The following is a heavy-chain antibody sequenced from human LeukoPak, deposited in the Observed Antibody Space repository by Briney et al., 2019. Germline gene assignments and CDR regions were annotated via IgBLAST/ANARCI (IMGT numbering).Heavy chain of an antibody. CDR2: IRYDGSNE. Sequence: PGGSLRLSCAASGFTFNNYDMHWVRQGPGMGLEWVAFIRYDGSNECYADSVKGRFTISRDNSKNTLYLQMNSLRAEDTAVYYCVGDFDYWRQGTLVTVSS. D-gene: IGHD3-16*01. V-gene: IGHV3-30*02. CDR3: VGDFDY. CDR1: GFTFNNYD. J-gene: IGHJ4*02.